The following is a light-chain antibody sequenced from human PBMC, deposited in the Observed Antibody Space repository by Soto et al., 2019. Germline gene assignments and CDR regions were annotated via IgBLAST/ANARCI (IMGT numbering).Light chain of an antibody. J-gene: IGKJ1*01. CDR2: AAS. V-gene: IGKV1-39*01. CDR1: QSISNH. Sequence: QINKSPSFLSASVEDRVIITCRASQSISNHLNWYQQKPGKAPKLLIFAASSLQSGVPSRFSGSRSGPDFTLTISSLQPEDFATYYCQQSYSSPPTSGQGTKVDIK. CDR3: QQSYSSPPT.